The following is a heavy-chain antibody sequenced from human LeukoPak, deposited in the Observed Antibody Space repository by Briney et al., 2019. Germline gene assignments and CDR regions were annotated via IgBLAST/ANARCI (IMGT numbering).Heavy chain of an antibody. V-gene: IGHV4-39*01. Sequence: SETLSLTCTVSGGSISSSSYYWGWIRQPPGTGLEWIGSIYYSGSTYYNPSLKSRVTISVDTSKNQFSLKLSSVTAADTAVYYCASLAGAWGYFDWLWEFDPWGQGTLVTVFS. D-gene: IGHD3-9*01. CDR1: GGSISSSSYY. CDR2: IYYSGST. J-gene: IGHJ5*02. CDR3: ASLAGAWGYFDWLWEFDP.